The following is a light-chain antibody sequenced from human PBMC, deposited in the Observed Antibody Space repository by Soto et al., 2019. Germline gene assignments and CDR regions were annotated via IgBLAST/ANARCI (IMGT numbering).Light chain of an antibody. Sequence: DVVMTQTPLSLSVTSGQPASISFKSSQSLLHITGETFLFWYLQKPGQSPQLLIYEVSTRVSGVPDRFSGSGSGTDFTLEISRVETDDVGIYYCMQSTQLPPTFGQGTRLE. V-gene: IGKV2D-29*02. CDR1: QSLLHITGETF. CDR3: MQSTQLPPT. CDR2: EVS. J-gene: IGKJ5*01.